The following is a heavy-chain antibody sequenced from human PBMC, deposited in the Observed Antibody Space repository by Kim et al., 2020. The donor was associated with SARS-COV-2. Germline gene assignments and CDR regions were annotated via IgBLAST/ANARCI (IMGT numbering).Heavy chain of an antibody. Sequence: GGSLRLSCAASGFTFSSYSMNWVRQAPGKGLEWVSSISSSSSYIYYADSVKGRFTISRDNAKNSLYLQMNSLRAEDTAVYYCARSLEYGSGSYTDLYYYGMDVWGQGTTVTVSS. V-gene: IGHV3-21*01. D-gene: IGHD3-10*01. CDR1: GFTFSSYS. CDR3: ARSLEYGSGSYTDLYYYGMDV. CDR2: ISSSSSYI. J-gene: IGHJ6*02.